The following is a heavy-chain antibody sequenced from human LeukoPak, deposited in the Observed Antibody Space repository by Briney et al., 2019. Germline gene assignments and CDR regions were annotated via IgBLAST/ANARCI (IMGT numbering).Heavy chain of an antibody. CDR2: IYYSGST. V-gene: IGHV4-39*07. CDR3: ARVTPESMVRGVIIIRWFYP. Sequence: SETLSLTCTVSGGSISSRSYYWGWIRQPPGKGLEWIGIIYYSGSTYSNPSLRSRVTISVDTSKNQFSLKLSFVTAADTAVYYCARVTPESMVRGVIIIRWFYPWGQGTLVTVSS. CDR1: GGSISSRSYY. D-gene: IGHD3-10*01. J-gene: IGHJ5*02.